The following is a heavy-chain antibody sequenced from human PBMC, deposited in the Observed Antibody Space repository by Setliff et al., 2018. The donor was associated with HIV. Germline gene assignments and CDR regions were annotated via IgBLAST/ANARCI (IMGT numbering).Heavy chain of an antibody. J-gene: IGHJ3*02. D-gene: IGHD3-3*01. CDR2: ISPYNGNT. CDR1: GYSFHSYG. V-gene: IGHV1-18*01. CDR3: ARVRERIGVTGTDDAFDI. Sequence: ASVKVSCKAAGYSFHSYGLSWVRLAPGQGLEWMGWISPYNGNTNYAQRFQGRLTTTTDTSTVTAYMELRSLRSDDTAVYYCARVRERIGVTGTDDAFDIWGQGTAVTVSS.